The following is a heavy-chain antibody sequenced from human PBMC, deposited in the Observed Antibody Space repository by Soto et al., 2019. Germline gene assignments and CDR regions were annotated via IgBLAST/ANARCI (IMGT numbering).Heavy chain of an antibody. D-gene: IGHD3-3*01. CDR2: IYYSGST. J-gene: IGHJ4*02. V-gene: IGHV4-39*01. CDR1: GGSISSSSYY. Sequence: PSETLSLTCTVSGGSISSSSYYWGWIRQPPGKGLEWIGSIYYSGSTYYNPSLKSRVTISVDTSKNQFSLKLSSVTAADTAVYYCASIPYDFWSGYYSWSYYFDYCGPGTMVTVYS. CDR3: ASIPYDFWSGYYSWSYYFDY.